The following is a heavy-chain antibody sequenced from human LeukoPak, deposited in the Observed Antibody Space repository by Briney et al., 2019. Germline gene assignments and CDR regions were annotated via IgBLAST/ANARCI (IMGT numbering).Heavy chain of an antibody. CDR2: KWYDGSNK. V-gene: IGHV3-33*01. D-gene: IGHD6-6*01. CDR1: GFTFSSYG. Sequence: PGRSLRLSCAASGFTFSSYGMHWVRQAPGKGLEWVAVKWYDGSNKYYADSVKGRFTISRDNSKNTLYLQMNSLRAEDTAVYYCARESGAARDFDYWGQGTLVTVSS. J-gene: IGHJ4*02. CDR3: ARESGAARDFDY.